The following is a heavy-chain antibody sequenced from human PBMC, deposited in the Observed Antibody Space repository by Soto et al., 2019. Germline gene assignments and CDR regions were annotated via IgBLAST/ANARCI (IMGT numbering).Heavy chain of an antibody. J-gene: IGHJ4*02. Sequence: QVQLVQSGAEVRNPGASVKISCKASGYTFNNYFLHWVRQAPGQGLEWMGVINPSSGSTNYAQNFQGRVIVTNDKSTSTVYMKLSSLRSEETAIYYCARGVSIPAPGCGPYYWGQGTLVTVSS. CDR2: INPSSGST. CDR1: GYTFNNYF. V-gene: IGHV1-46*02. D-gene: IGHD3-3*01. CDR3: ARGVSIPAPGCGPYY.